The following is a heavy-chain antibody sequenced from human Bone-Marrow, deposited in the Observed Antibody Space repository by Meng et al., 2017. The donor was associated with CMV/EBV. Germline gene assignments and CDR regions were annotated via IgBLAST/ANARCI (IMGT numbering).Heavy chain of an antibody. CDR1: GFTFDSSP. CDR3: ATAKPTVGVPTRRDAFHI. J-gene: IGHJ3*02. Sequence: SVKVSCKASGFTFDSSPVQWVRQARGHRLEWIGRIVVGTGNTRYAQTFQERVTITLDTSTSTAYMELSSLIPEDAAVYYCATAKPTVGVPTRRDAFHIWGQGTMVTVSS. D-gene: IGHD1-26*01. CDR2: IVVGTGNT. V-gene: IGHV1-58*01.